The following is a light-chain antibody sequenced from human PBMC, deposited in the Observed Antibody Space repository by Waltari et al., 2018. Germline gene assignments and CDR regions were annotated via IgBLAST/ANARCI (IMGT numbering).Light chain of an antibody. CDR1: QSICSY. J-gene: IGKJ2*01. V-gene: IGKV1-39*01. CDR2: AAS. CDR3: QQSYSSPYT. Sequence: DIQMTHSPSSLSASVGDRVTITCRASQSICSYLNWYQQKPGKAPKLLIYAASSLQSGVPSRFSGSGSGTVFTLTISNLQPEDFATYYCQQSYSSPYTFGQGTKLEIK.